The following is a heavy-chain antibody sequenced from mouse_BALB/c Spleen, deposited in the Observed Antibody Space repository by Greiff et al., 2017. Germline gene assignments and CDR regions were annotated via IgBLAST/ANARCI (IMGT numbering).Heavy chain of an antibody. CDR2: ISTYYGDA. CDR1: GYTFTDYA. Sequence: QVQLQQSGAELVRPGVSVKISCKGSGYTFTDYAMHWVKQSHAKSLEWIGVISTYYGDASYNQKFKGKATMTVDKSSSTAYMELARLTSEDSAIYYCARLVPYDYDDYAMDYWGQGTSVTVSS. CDR3: ARLVPYDYDDYAMDY. D-gene: IGHD2-4*01. J-gene: IGHJ4*01. V-gene: IGHV1S137*01.